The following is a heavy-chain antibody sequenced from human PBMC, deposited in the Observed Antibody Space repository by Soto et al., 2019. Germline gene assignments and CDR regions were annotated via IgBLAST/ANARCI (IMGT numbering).Heavy chain of an antibody. CDR1: GGSISSYY. Sequence: QVQLQESGPGLVKPSETLSLTCTVAGGSISSYYWIWIRQPPGKGLEWIGYIYYSGSTNYNPSLKSRVTIALDTSKNQFSLKLSSVTAADTAVYYCARHRPGSGGSCYDYWGQGTLVTVSS. J-gene: IGHJ4*02. V-gene: IGHV4-59*08. D-gene: IGHD2-15*01. CDR3: ARHRPGSGGSCYDY. CDR2: IYYSGST.